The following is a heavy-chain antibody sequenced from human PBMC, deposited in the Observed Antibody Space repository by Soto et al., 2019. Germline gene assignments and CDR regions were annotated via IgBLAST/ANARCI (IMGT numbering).Heavy chain of an antibody. V-gene: IGHV5-51*01. CDR2: IYPSDSDI. J-gene: IGHJ4*02. CDR1: WYSFSKYW. D-gene: IGHD6-13*01. Sequence: GESLKISCQASWYSFSKYWIGWVRQVPGKGLEWMGIIYPSDSDIRYSPSFQGQVTISADKSISTAYLQWSSLKASDTAMYYCASPSAAATASFDYWGQGTLVTVSS. CDR3: ASPSAAATASFDY.